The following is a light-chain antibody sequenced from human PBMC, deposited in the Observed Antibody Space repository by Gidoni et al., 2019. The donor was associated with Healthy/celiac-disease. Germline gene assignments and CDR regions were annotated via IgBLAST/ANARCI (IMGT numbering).Light chain of an antibody. CDR1: QSVSSN. Sequence: EIVMTQSPATLSVSPGERATLSCRASQSVSSNLAWYQQKPGQAPRLLIYGASTRATEFTLTISSLQSEDFAVYYCQQYNNWPSITFGQXTRLEIK. CDR3: QQYNNWPSIT. CDR2: GAS. V-gene: IGKV3-15*01. J-gene: IGKJ5*01.